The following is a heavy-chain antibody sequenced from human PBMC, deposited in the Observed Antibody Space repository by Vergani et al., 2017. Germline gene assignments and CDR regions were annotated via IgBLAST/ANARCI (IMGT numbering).Heavy chain of an antibody. Sequence: QVQLVQSGSELKKPGASVKVSCKASGYTLSRYSIYWVRQAPGQGLEWMGWINTNTGNPAYAQGFRGRFVFSLDTSVNTAYLQINNLKSDDTAVYYCARSTDYPDDDVSSDYFRRTLDVWGKGTTVTVS. V-gene: IGHV7-4-1*02. CDR3: ARSTDYPDDDVSSDYFRRTLDV. CDR1: GYTLSRYS. J-gene: IGHJ6*03. D-gene: IGHD4-11*01. CDR2: INTNTGNP.